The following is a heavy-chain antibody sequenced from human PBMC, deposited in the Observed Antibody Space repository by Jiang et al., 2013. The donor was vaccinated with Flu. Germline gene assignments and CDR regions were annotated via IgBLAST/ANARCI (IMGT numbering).Heavy chain of an antibody. D-gene: IGHD6-19*01. CDR2: TYYRSKWYN. V-gene: IGHV6-1*01. CDR3: ARELGVAGTRYYYYGMDV. Sequence: SQTLSLTCAISGDSVSSNSAAWNWIRQSPSRGLEWLGRTYYRSKWYNDYAVSVKSRITINPDTSKNQFSLQLNSVTPEDTAVYYCARELGVAGTRYYYYGMDVWGQGTTVTVSS. J-gene: IGHJ6*02. CDR1: GDSVSSNSAA.